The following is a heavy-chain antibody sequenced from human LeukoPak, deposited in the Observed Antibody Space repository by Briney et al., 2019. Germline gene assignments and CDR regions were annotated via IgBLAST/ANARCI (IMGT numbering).Heavy chain of an antibody. CDR2: ISAYNGNT. D-gene: IGHD3-22*01. CDR1: GGTFSNYA. CDR3: ARDSRHYDSSGYYFY. V-gene: IGHV1-18*01. Sequence: ASVKVSCKTSGGTFSNYAIYWVRQAPGQGLEWMGWISAYNGNTNYAQKLQGRVAMTTDTSTSTAYMELRSLRSDDTAVYYCARDSRHYDSSGYYFYWGQGTLVTVSS. J-gene: IGHJ4*02.